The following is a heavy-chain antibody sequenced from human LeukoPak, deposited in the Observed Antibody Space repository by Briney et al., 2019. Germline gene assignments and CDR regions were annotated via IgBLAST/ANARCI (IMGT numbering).Heavy chain of an antibody. CDR1: GGSISTYY. D-gene: IGHD6-19*01. CDR3: ATEGGQWPAYQYYMDV. CDR2: IYTSGST. Sequence: PSETLSLTCTVSGGSISTYYWSWIRQSAGKGLEWIGRIYTSGSTDYNSSLKSRVTMSVDTSKNQFSLKLSSVTAADTAIYYCATEGGQWPAYQYYMDVWGKGTTVTVSS. V-gene: IGHV4-4*07. J-gene: IGHJ6*03.